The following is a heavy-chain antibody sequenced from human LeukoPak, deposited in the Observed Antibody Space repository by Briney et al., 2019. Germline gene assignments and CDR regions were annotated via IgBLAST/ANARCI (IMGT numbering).Heavy chain of an antibody. V-gene: IGHV3-11*06. J-gene: IGHJ3*02. CDR1: GFTFSDYY. D-gene: IGHD6-6*01. CDR3: ARDFSPLAARPGAFDI. CDR2: ISSSSSYT. Sequence: GGSLRLSCAASGFTFSDYYMSWIRQAPGKGREWVSYISSSSSYTHYADSVKGRFTISRDNAKNSLYLQMNSLRAEDTAVYYCARDFSPLAARPGAFDIWGQGTMVTVSS.